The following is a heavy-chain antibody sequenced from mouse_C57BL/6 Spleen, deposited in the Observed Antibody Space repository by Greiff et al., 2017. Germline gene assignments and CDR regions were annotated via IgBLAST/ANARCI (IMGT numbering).Heavy chain of an antibody. J-gene: IGHJ1*03. CDR2: IDPSDSYT. CDR1: GYTFTSYW. Sequence: VQLQQPGAELVMPGASVKLSCKASGYTFTSYWMHWVKQRPGQGLEWIGEIDPSDSYTNYNQKFKGKSTLTVDKSSSTAYMQLSSLTSEDSAVYYCARFWGYGDVWGTGTTVTVSS. CDR3: ARFWGYGDV. V-gene: IGHV1-69*01.